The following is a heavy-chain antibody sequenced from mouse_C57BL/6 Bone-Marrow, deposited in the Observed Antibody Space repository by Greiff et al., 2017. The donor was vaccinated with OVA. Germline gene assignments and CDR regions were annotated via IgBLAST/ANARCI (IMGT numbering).Heavy chain of an antibody. V-gene: IGHV14-1*01. J-gene: IGHJ1*03. Sequence: EVQLQQSGAELVRPGASVKLSCTASGFNIKDYYMHWVKQRPEQGLEWIGRIDPEDGDTEYAPKFQGKATMTADTSSNTAYLQLSSLTSEDTAVYYCTYIDYSLRYFDVWGTGTTVTVAS. CDR2: IDPEDGDT. CDR1: GFNIKDYY. CDR3: TYIDYSLRYFDV. D-gene: IGHD2-13*01.